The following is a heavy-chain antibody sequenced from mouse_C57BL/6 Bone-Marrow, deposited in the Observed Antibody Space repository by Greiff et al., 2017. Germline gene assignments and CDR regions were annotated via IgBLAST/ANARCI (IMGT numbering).Heavy chain of an antibody. CDR1: GYTFTSYW. CDR3: ARLDDYDGGYAMDY. D-gene: IGHD2-4*01. CDR2: IYPSDSET. J-gene: IGHJ4*01. V-gene: IGHV1-61*01. Sequence: QVQLQQPGAELVRPGSSVKLSCKASGYTFTSYWMDWVKQRPGQGLEWIGNIYPSDSETHYNQKFKDKARLTVDKSSSTAYMQLSSLTSEDSAVYYCARLDDYDGGYAMDYWGQGASVTVSS.